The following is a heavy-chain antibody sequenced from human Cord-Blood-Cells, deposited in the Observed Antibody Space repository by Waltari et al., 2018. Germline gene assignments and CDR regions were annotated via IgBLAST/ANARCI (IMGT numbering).Heavy chain of an antibody. CDR3: ARDRSHYSSGWYWFDP. J-gene: IGHJ5*02. D-gene: IGHD6-19*01. V-gene: IGHV3-21*01. CDR2: ISSSSSYI. Sequence: LQLVGSGGGLVKPGGSLSLSCAALGFTFSSYRLNWVRQAPGKGLEWVSSISSSSSYIYYADSVKGRFTISRDNAKNSLYLQMNSLRAEDTAVYYCARDRSHYSSGWYWFDPWGQGTLVTVSS. CDR1: GFTFSSYR.